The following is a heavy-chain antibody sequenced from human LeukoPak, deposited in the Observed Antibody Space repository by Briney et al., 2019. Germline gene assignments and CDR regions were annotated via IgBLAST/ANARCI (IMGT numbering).Heavy chain of an antibody. J-gene: IGHJ4*02. CDR2: VNQDGSEI. CDR3: AGPGGDRSFDY. CDR1: GFTFRAYW. Sequence: PGGSLRLSCGASGFTFRAYWMSWVRQAPGKGLEWVGNVNQDGSEIYYVDSVKGRFTISRDNAKNSLYLQMYSLRVEDTAVYYCAGPGGDRSFDYWGQGTLVTVSS. V-gene: IGHV3-7*03. D-gene: IGHD2-21*02.